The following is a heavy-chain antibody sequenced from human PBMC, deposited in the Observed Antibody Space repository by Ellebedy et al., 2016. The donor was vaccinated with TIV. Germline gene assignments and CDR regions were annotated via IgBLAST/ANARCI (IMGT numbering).Heavy chain of an antibody. D-gene: IGHD1-26*01. J-gene: IGHJ4*02. CDR1: GTTFSSYA. CDR2: INAGNGNT. Sequence: AASVKVSCKASGTTFSSYAISWVRQAPGQRLEWMGWINAGNGNTKYSQKFQGRVTITRDTSASTAYMELSSLRSEDTAVYYCARVKWELPFDYWGQGTLVTVSS. CDR3: ARVKWELPFDY. V-gene: IGHV1-3*01.